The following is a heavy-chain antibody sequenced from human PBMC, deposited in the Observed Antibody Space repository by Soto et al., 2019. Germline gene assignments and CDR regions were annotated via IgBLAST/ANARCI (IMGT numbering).Heavy chain of an antibody. D-gene: IGHD6-13*01. CDR2: IYYSGTT. V-gene: IGHV4-59*01. Sequence: TSETLSLTCTVSGGSITPFYWSWIRQPPGRGLEWLGYIYYSGTTNYNPSLKSRVTILVDTSQNQFSLKLSSVTAADTAVYYCAKSYTSSWYLSSWGQGTLVTVSS. CDR3: AKSYTSSWYLSS. J-gene: IGHJ5*02. CDR1: GGSITPFY.